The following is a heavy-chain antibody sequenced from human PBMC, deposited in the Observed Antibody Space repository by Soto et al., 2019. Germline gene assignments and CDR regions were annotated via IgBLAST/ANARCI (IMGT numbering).Heavy chain of an antibody. CDR2: IYYSGST. CDR3: ARAVTSSWWFDP. Sequence: SETLSLTCTVSGGSISSGGYYWSWIRQHPGKGLEWIGYIYYSGSTYYNPSLKSRVTISVDTSKSQFSLKLSSVTAADTAVYYCARAVTSSWWFDPWGQGTLVTVSS. D-gene: IGHD6-6*01. J-gene: IGHJ5*02. CDR1: GGSISSGGYY. V-gene: IGHV4-31*03.